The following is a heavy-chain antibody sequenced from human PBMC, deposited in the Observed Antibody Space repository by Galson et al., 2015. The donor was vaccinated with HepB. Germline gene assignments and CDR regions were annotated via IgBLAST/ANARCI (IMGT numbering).Heavy chain of an antibody. CDR3: ARVSRDVVVPAAMRAEYFQH. CDR2: INPNSGGT. Sequence: SVKVSCKASGYTFTGYYMHWVRQAPGQGLEWMGWINPNSGGTNYAQKFQGRVTMTRDTSISTAYMELSRLRSDDTAVYYSARVSRDVVVPAAMRAEYFQHWGQGTLVTVSS. CDR1: GYTFTGYY. D-gene: IGHD2-2*01. J-gene: IGHJ1*01. V-gene: IGHV1-2*02.